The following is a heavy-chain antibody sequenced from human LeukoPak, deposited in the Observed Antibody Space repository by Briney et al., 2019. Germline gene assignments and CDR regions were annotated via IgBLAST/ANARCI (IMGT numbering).Heavy chain of an antibody. CDR3: ARARGLIYSDYDLFDY. CDR2: INPKTGGT. Sequence: GASVKVSCKASGYTFSDYYIHWVRQAPGQGLEWVGWINPKTGGTDYAQRFQGSVTMTRDTSINTAYMELNRLKFDDTAVFYCARARGLIYSDYDLFDYWGQGTTVTVSS. D-gene: IGHD5-12*01. CDR1: GYTFSDYY. J-gene: IGHJ4*03. V-gene: IGHV1-2*02.